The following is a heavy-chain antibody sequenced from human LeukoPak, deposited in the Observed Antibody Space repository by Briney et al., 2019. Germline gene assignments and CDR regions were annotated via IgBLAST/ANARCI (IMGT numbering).Heavy chain of an antibody. D-gene: IGHD3-9*01. V-gene: IGHV3-53*01. Sequence: PGGSLRLSCAASGFTVSSNYMSWVRQAPGKGLEWVSVIYSGGSTYYADSVKGRFTISSDNSKNTLYLQMNSLRAEDTAVYYCASSVLRYFDWLSHFDYGGQGTLVTVSS. CDR1: GFTVSSNY. CDR3: ASSVLRYFDWLSHFDY. J-gene: IGHJ4*02. CDR2: IYSGGST.